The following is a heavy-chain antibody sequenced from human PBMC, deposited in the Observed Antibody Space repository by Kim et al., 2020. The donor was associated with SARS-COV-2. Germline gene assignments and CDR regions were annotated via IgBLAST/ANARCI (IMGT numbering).Heavy chain of an antibody. D-gene: IGHD1-20*01. CDR3: ARDFLYKAFDY. Sequence: GGSLRLSCAASGFRFSTSYMAWVRQAPGKGPEWVAEMKGDGSEVAYADPVKGRFSISRDNAKTSLYLQMDGLRVEDTAIYYCARDFLYKAFDYCVQGTL. CDR2: MKGDGSEV. J-gene: IGHJ4*02. V-gene: IGHV3-7*01. CDR1: GFRFSTSY.